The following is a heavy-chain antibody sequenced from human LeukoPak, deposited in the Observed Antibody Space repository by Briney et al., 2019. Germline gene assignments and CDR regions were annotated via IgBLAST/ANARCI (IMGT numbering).Heavy chain of an antibody. CDR1: GFTFSSYG. D-gene: IGHD6-13*01. V-gene: IGHV3-48*01. J-gene: IGHJ4*02. Sequence: GGSLRLSCAVSGFTFSSYGMNWVRQAPGKGLEWVSYIRSSSSTIYYADSVKGRFTISRDNSKNTLYLQINSLRAEDTAIYYCAKAPMEDSWYIHFDYWGQGTLVTVSS. CDR2: IRSSSSTI. CDR3: AKAPMEDSWYIHFDY.